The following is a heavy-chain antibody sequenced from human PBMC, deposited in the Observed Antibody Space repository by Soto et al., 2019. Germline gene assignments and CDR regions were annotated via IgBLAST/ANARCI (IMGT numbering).Heavy chain of an antibody. CDR1: GGSFSGYY. V-gene: IGHV4-34*01. J-gene: IGHJ2*01. Sequence: QVQLQQWGAGPLRPLETLSLTCGVSGGSFSGYYWALIRQSPGKGLEWIGEINDRGSINYNPSLKGRVSISVDTYKNHYSLNLRSVTAADTAVYHCARESHDILTGPPWVWYFDLWGRGTLVTVSS. D-gene: IGHD3-9*01. CDR3: ARESHDILTGPPWVWYFDL. CDR2: INDRGSI.